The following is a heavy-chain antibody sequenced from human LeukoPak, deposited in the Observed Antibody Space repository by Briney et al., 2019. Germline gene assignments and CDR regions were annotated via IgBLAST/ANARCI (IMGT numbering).Heavy chain of an antibody. J-gene: IGHJ4*02. CDR1: GGSFSGYY. D-gene: IGHD5-18*01. CDR3: ARARYSYGCDY. V-gene: IGHV4-34*01. Sequence: SETLSLTCAVYGGSFSGYYWSWIRQPPGKGLEWIGEIHHSGSSNYNPSLKSRVTISVDTSKNQFSLKRSSVTAVDTAVYYCARARYSYGCDYWAEGTRVSV. CDR2: IHHSGSS.